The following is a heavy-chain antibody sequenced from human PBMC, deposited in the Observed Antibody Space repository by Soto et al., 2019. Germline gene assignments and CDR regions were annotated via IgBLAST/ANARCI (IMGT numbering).Heavy chain of an antibody. CDR1: GFTFSSYA. J-gene: IGHJ6*02. CDR3: ARDETAMVFYYYYYGMDV. CDR2: ISYDGSNK. Sequence: PGGSLRLSCAASGFTFSSYAMHWVRQAPGKGLEWVAVISYDGSNKYYADSVKGRFTISRDNSKNTLYLQMNSLRAEDTAVYYCARDETAMVFYYYYYGMDVWGQGTTVTVSS. V-gene: IGHV3-30-3*01. D-gene: IGHD5-18*01.